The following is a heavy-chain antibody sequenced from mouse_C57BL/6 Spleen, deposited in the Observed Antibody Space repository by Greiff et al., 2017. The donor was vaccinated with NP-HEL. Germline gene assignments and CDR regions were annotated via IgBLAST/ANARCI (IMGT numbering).Heavy chain of an antibody. CDR2: INPNNGGT. CDR1: GYTFTDYY. Sequence: EVQLQQSGPELVKPGASVKISCKASGYTFTDYYMNWVKQSHGKSLEWIGDINPNNGGTSYNQKFKGKATLTVDKSSSTAYMELRSLTSEDSAVYYCARDHYDGGGYWGQGTTLTVSS. D-gene: IGHD2-3*01. CDR3: ARDHYDGGGY. V-gene: IGHV1-26*01. J-gene: IGHJ2*01.